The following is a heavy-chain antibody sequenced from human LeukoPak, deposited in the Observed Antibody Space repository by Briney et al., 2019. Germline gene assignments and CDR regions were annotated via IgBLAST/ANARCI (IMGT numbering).Heavy chain of an antibody. CDR1: GYTFTNYW. CDR2: IYYDDSET. V-gene: IGHV5-51*01. Sequence: GESLKISCQGGGYTFTNYWIVWVRQMPGKGLEWMGVIYYDDSETQYSPSFQGQVTISADKSITTAYLQWSSLKASDTAMYYCARSYSNSWGAFDIWGQGTMVIVSS. D-gene: IGHD6-13*01. J-gene: IGHJ3*02. CDR3: ARSYSNSWGAFDI.